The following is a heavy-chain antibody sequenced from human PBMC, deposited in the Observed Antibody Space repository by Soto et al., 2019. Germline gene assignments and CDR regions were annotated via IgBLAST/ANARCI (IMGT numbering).Heavy chain of an antibody. CDR2: INSDGSRT. D-gene: IGHD3-22*01. Sequence: EVQLVESGRGLVQPGGSLRLSCAASGFTFSSYWMHWVRQAPGKGLVWVSRINSDGSRTTYADSVKGRFTMSRDNAKNTLYLQMNSLRAEDTAVYYCARALTYYYDIDYWGQGTLVTVSS. CDR3: ARALTYYYDIDY. V-gene: IGHV3-74*01. J-gene: IGHJ4*02. CDR1: GFTFSSYW.